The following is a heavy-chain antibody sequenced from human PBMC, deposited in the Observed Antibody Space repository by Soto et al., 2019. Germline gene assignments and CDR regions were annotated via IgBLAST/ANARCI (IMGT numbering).Heavy chain of an antibody. CDR3: SKDQSYYGSGTFDP. J-gene: IGHJ5*02. CDR1: GFTFSNYA. D-gene: IGHD3-10*01. Sequence: EVQLLESGGGLVQPGGSLRLSCAASGFTFSNYAMSWVRQATVKGLEWVSAISGSGGSTYYADSVKGRFTISRDNSKNTLYLQMNTLRADDTALYFGSKDQSYYGSGTFDPWGQGTLVTVSS. V-gene: IGHV3-23*01. CDR2: ISGSGGST.